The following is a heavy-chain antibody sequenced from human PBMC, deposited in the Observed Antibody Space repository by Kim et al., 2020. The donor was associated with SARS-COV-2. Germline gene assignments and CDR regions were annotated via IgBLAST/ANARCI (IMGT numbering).Heavy chain of an antibody. V-gene: IGHV3-9*01. CDR1: GFTFDDYA. CDR2: LSWNSGSI. J-gene: IGHJ4*02. Sequence: GGSLRLSCAASGFTFDDYAMHWVRQAPGKGLEWVSGLSWNSGSIGYADSVKGRFTISRDNAKNSLYLQMNSLRAEDTALYYCAKGRSSSWVHYFDYVGQGTLVTVSS. CDR3: AKGRSSSWVHYFDY. D-gene: IGHD6-13*01.